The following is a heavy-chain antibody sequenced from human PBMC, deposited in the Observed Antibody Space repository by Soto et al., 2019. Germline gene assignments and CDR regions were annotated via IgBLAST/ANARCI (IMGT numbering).Heavy chain of an antibody. CDR1: GFNFSNHW. CDR2: ITSDGKSK. J-gene: IGHJ5*02. V-gene: IGHV3-74*01. CDR3: ARESGDWPLNWFDP. D-gene: IGHD2-21*02. Sequence: VHLVESGGGLVQPGGSLRLSCAASGFNFSNHWMHCVRQRPAEGLVWVSRITSDGKSKAYAESVKGRFAISRDNAKNTLYLQMNGLTAEDTAVYYCARESGDWPLNWFDPWGQGTLVTVSS.